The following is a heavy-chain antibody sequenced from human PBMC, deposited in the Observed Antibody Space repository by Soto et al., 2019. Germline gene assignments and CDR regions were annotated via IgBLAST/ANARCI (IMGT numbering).Heavy chain of an antibody. CDR2: ISSSSSYI. Sequence: GGSLRLSCAASGFTFSSCSMNWVRQAPGKGLEWVSSISSSSSYIYYADSVKGRFTISRDNAKNSLYLQMNSLRAEDTAVYYCARGSDILTGYPRPYYYYGMDVWGQGTTVTVSS. D-gene: IGHD3-9*01. J-gene: IGHJ6*02. CDR1: GFTFSSCS. CDR3: ARGSDILTGYPRPYYYYGMDV. V-gene: IGHV3-21*01.